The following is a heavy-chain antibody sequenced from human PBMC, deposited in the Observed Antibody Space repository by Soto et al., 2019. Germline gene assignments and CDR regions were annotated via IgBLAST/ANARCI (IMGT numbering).Heavy chain of an antibody. Sequence: SETLSLTCTVSGGSISSSSYYWGWIRQPPGKGLEWIGSIYYSGSTYYNPSLKSRVTISVDTSKNQFSLKLSSVTAADTAVYYCARQAGYDPYYFDYWGQGTLVTVSS. J-gene: IGHJ4*02. D-gene: IGHD5-12*01. CDR3: ARQAGYDPYYFDY. CDR2: IYYSGST. CDR1: GGSISSSSYY. V-gene: IGHV4-39*01.